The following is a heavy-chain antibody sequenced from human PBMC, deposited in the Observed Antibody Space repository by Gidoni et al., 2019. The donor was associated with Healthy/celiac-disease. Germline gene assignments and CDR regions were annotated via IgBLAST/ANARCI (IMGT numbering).Heavy chain of an antibody. D-gene: IGHD3-22*01. V-gene: IGHV4-59*01. CDR3: AREWYYYDSSGYSPGAFDI. CDR1: GGSISSYY. CDR2: IYYSGST. Sequence: QVQLQESGPGLVKPSETLSLTCTGSGGSISSYYWSWIRQPPGKGLEWIGYIYYSGSTNYNPSLKSRVTISVDTSNNQFSLKLSSVTAADTAVYYCAREWYYYDSSGYSPGAFDIWGQGTMVTVSS. J-gene: IGHJ3*02.